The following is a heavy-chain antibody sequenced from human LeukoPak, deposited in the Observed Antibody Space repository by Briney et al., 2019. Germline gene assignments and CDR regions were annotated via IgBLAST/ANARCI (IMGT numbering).Heavy chain of an antibody. CDR1: GFSLSTSGLG. CDR2: IYWDDDK. V-gene: IGHV2-5*02. Sequence: SGPTLVKPTQTLTLTCTFSGFSLSTSGLGVGWIRQPPGKALERLGFIYWDDDKRYSPSLKHRLTITKDTSKNQVVLTMTNMDPVDTGTYYCAHRPPDIVATIYYFDFWGQGTLVTVS. CDR3: AHRPPDIVATIYYFDF. J-gene: IGHJ4*02. D-gene: IGHD5-12*01.